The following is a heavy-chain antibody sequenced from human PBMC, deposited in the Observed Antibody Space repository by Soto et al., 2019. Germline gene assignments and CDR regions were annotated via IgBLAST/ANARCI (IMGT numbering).Heavy chain of an antibody. CDR2: IIPIFGTA. V-gene: IGHV1-69*13. CDR3: ASAIRSYDFWSGYYNDYYYGMDV. CDR1: GGTFSSYA. Sequence: ASVKVSCKASGGTFSSYAISWVRQAPGQGLEWMGGIIPIFGTANYAQKFQGRVTITADESTSTAYMELSSLRSEDTAVYYCASAIRSYDFWSGYYNDYYYGMDVWGQGTTVTVS. J-gene: IGHJ6*02. D-gene: IGHD3-3*01.